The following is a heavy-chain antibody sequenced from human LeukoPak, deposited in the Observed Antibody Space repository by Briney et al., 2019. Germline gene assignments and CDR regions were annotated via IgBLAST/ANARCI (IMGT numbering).Heavy chain of an antibody. V-gene: IGHV4-59*08. J-gene: IGHJ4*02. Sequence: SETLSLTCTVSGGSISSYYWSWIRQSSGKGLEWIGYIYYTGTTTYNPSLKSRITISVDTSKNQFSLKLSSVTAADTAVYYCARHAGWTGSDFDYWGQGTLVTVSS. CDR1: GGSISSYY. CDR2: IYYTGTT. D-gene: IGHD3/OR15-3a*01. CDR3: ARHAGWTGSDFDY.